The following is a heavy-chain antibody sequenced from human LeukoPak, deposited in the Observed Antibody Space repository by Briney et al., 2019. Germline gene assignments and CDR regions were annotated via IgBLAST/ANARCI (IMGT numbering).Heavy chain of an antibody. J-gene: IGHJ3*01. CDR1: GFIFNNYW. CDR3: TRALGHSVLAFDV. CDR2: IKEDGREK. V-gene: IGHV3-7*03. D-gene: IGHD3-16*01. Sequence: GGSLRLSCAASGFIFNNYWMNWVRQDPGKGLEWVASIKEDGREKLYVESLEGRLTIARDNAKESLHLQMRNLRVEDTAVYYCTRALGHSVLAFDVWGQGTVVIVS.